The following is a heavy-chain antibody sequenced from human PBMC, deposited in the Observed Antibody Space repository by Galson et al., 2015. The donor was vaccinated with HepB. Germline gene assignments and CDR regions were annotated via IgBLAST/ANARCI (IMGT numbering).Heavy chain of an antibody. CDR1: GFPFSNLW. CDR2: IKQDGNAK. V-gene: IGHV3-7*01. Sequence: SLRLSCAVSGFPFSNLWMTWVRQAPGKGLEWVANIKQDGNAKYYVDSVKGRFTISRDNAKNSLYLQMNSLRVEDTAVYYCARRADFWSGYFGYYYHYMDVWGKGTTVTVSS. J-gene: IGHJ6*03. CDR3: ARRADFWSGYFGYYYHYMDV. D-gene: IGHD3-3*01.